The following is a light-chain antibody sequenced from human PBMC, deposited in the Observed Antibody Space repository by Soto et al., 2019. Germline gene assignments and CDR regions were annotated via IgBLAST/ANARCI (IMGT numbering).Light chain of an antibody. CDR3: QQLNSHPNT. CDR2: GAS. J-gene: IGKJ2*01. CDR1: QSVSSSY. V-gene: IGKV3-20*01. Sequence: EIVLTQSPGTLSLSPGERATLSCRASQSVSSSYLAWYQQKPGQAPRLLIYGASSRATGIPDRFSGSGSGTDFTLTISRLESEDFATYYCQQLNSHPNTFGQGTKLEIK.